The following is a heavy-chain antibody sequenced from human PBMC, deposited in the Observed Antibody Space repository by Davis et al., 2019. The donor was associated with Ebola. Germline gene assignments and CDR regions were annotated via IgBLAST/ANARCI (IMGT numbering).Heavy chain of an antibody. Sequence: ASVKVSCKASGYGFTSYYMHWVRQAPGQGLEWMRIINPITGGTSYAQNFQVRVNMTRDTSTSTVYMELSSLRSEDTAVYYCAREGGRYYDSSGYVFDIWGQGTMVKVSS. D-gene: IGHD3-22*01. CDR2: INPITGGT. CDR1: GYGFTSYY. J-gene: IGHJ3*02. V-gene: IGHV1-46*01. CDR3: AREGGRYYDSSGYVFDI.